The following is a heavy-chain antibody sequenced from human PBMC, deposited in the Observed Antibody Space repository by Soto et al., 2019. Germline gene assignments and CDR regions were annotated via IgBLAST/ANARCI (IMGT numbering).Heavy chain of an antibody. J-gene: IGHJ5*02. V-gene: IGHV1-18*01. D-gene: IGHD4-4*01. Sequence: WASVKVSCKASGYTFTSYGISWVRQAPGQGLEWMGWISAYNGNTNYAQKLQGRVTMTTDTSTSTAYMELRSLRSDDTAVYYCARATDDYRNNWFDPWGQGTLVTVSS. CDR2: ISAYNGNT. CDR3: ARATDDYRNNWFDP. CDR1: GYTFTSYG.